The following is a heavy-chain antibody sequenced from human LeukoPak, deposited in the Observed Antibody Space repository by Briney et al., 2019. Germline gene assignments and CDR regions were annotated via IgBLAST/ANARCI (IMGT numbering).Heavy chain of an antibody. J-gene: IGHJ4*02. CDR2: IYYSGST. CDR3: ARVERFGDVIFDY. D-gene: IGHD3-10*01. V-gene: IGHV4-30-4*01. CDR1: GGSISSGDYY. Sequence: SQTLSLTCTVSGGSISSGDYYWSWIRQPPGKGLEWIGYIYYSGSTYYNPSLKSRVTISVDTSKNQFSLKLSSVTAADTAVYYCARVERFGDVIFDYWGQGTLVTVSS.